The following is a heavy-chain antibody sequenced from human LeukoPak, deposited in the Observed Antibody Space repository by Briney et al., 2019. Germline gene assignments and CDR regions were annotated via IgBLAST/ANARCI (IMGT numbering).Heavy chain of an antibody. CDR2: IRQDGGEK. Sequence: PGGSLRLSCAASGFTFSTYGMNWVRQAPGKGLEWAANIRQDGGEKYYVDSVKGRFSISRDDARNSLYLQMNRLTAEDTAVYYCARDKIVGATHFDYWGQGTLVTVSA. CDR3: ARDKIVGATHFDY. J-gene: IGHJ4*02. D-gene: IGHD1-26*01. V-gene: IGHV3-7*01. CDR1: GFTFSTYG.